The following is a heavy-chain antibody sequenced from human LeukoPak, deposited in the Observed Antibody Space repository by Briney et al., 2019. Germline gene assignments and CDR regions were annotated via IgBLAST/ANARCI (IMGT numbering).Heavy chain of an antibody. Sequence: PSETLSLTCTVPGGSISSYYWSWIRQPPGKGLEWIGYIYYSGSTNYNPSLKSRVTISVDTSKNQFSLKLSSVTAADTAVYYCARDYDILTGSYGMDVWGQGTTVTVSS. CDR1: GGSISSYY. J-gene: IGHJ6*02. V-gene: IGHV4-59*01. CDR3: ARDYDILTGSYGMDV. D-gene: IGHD3-9*01. CDR2: IYYSGST.